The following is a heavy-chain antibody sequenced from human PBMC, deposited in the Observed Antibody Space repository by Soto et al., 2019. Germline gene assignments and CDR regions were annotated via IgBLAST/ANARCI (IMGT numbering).Heavy chain of an antibody. J-gene: IGHJ4*02. Sequence: QVQLVQSGAEVKKPGASVKVSWKASGYTFSNDAITWVRQAPGQGLEWMGWVSAYNGNTNYAQKFKGRVTMTTDTSTSTAYMEIRSLRYDDTAVYVCARASRYYWNYMMYWGQGTLVTVSS. CDR3: ARASRYYWNYMMY. CDR1: GYTFSNDA. D-gene: IGHD1-7*01. CDR2: VSAYNGNT. V-gene: IGHV1-18*01.